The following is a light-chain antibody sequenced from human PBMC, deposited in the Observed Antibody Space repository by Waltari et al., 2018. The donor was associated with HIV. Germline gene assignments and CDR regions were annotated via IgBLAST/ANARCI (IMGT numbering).Light chain of an antibody. Sequence: QSVLPPPPSASGTPGQRVTISCSGSSSNIGSTYVYWYQRLPVRAGKLLMDRNYQRPGGVPDRLSGSESGTSASLAIRGRRCEDGADYYCAAWDVRLSGRGVFGGGTKLTVL. CDR2: RNY. CDR3: AAWDVRLSGRGV. J-gene: IGLJ2*01. CDR1: SSNIGSTY. V-gene: IGLV1-47*01.